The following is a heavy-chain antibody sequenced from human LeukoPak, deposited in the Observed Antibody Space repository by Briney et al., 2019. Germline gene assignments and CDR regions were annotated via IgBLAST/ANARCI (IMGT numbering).Heavy chain of an antibody. J-gene: IGHJ6*03. V-gene: IGHV3-20*01. CDR3: ARVGGPSHYGGETYYMDV. CDR2: INWNGGST. Sequence: GGSLRLSCAASGFTFDDYGMSWVRQAPGKGRESVSSINWNGGSTCYTDSVKGRFTISRDNAKNSLYLQMNSPRGEDTALYHCARVGGPSHYGGETYYMDVWGKGTTVTISS. D-gene: IGHD4-23*01. CDR1: GFTFDDYG.